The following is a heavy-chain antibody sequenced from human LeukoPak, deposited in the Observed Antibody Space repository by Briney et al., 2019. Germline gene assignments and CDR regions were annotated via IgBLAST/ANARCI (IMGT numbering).Heavy chain of an antibody. Sequence: GGPLRLSCAASGFIFSNSAMYWVRQAPGKGLERVAVISFDGNNKYEADSVKGRFTISRDNSRNTLYLQMNSLRVDDTAVYYCARDPKSSGYYYHYMDVWGKGTTVIVS. D-gene: IGHD6-6*01. V-gene: IGHV3-30*04. J-gene: IGHJ6*03. CDR3: ARDPKSSGYYYHYMDV. CDR2: ISFDGNNK. CDR1: GFIFSNSA.